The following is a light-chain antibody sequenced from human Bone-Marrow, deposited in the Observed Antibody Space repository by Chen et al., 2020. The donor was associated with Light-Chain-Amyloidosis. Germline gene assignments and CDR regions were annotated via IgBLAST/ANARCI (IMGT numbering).Light chain of an antibody. CDR3: QSYQGSSQGV. V-gene: IGLV6-57*03. Sequence: NFLLTQPHYVSESTGKTVFISCTRSSGTIATNYVQWYQQRPGSAPTTVIYEDDQRPSGVPDRFSGSIDRSSNSASLTISGLKTEDEADYYCQSYQGSSQGVFGGGTKLTVL. CDR1: SGTIATNY. J-gene: IGLJ3*02. CDR2: EDD.